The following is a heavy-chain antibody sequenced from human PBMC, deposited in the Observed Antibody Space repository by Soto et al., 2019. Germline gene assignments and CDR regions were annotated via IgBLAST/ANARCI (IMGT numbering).Heavy chain of an antibody. Sequence: PGGSLRLSCAASGFTFSDYYMSWIRQAPGKGLEWVSYISSSSSYTNYADSVKGRFTISRDNAKNSLYLQMNSLRAEDTAVYYCSKGQGLLYYYLPYYYGMDVWGQGTTVTVSS. CDR2: ISSSSSYT. V-gene: IGHV3-11*05. CDR1: GFTFSDYY. D-gene: IGHD3-3*01. CDR3: SKGQGLLYYYLPYYYGMDV. J-gene: IGHJ6*02.